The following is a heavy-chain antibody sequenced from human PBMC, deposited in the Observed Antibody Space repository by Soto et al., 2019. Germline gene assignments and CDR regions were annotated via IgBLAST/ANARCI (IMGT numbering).Heavy chain of an antibody. CDR1: GYSSTSYW. D-gene: IGHD6-13*01. Sequence: PGESLKISCKGSGYSSTSYWIGWVRQMPGKGLELMGIIYPGDSDTRYSPSFQGQVTISADKSISTAYLQWSSLKASDTAMHYCARTAAAGKYYYGMDVWGQGTKVTVSS. CDR2: IYPGDSDT. V-gene: IGHV5-51*01. CDR3: ARTAAAGKYYYGMDV. J-gene: IGHJ6*02.